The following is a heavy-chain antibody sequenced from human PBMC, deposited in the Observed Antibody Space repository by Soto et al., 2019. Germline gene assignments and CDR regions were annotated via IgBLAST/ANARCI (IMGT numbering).Heavy chain of an antibody. CDR1: GFTFSSYG. D-gene: IGHD1-26*01. J-gene: IGHJ4*02. Sequence: QVQLVESGGGVVQPGRSLRLSCAASGFTFSSYGMHWVRQAPGKGLEWVAVIWYDGSNKYYADSVKGRFTISRDNSKNAPYRHMNSQRAEDTAVYYCARGPYSGSGSGILGYWGQGTLVTVAS. CDR2: IWYDGSNK. V-gene: IGHV3-33*01. CDR3: ARGPYSGSGSGILGY.